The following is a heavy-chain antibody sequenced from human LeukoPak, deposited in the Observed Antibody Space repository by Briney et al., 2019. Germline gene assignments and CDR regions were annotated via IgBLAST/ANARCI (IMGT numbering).Heavy chain of an antibody. CDR3: AKEERAFDI. V-gene: IGHV3-9*01. Sequence: PGRSLRLSCAASGFTFDDYAMHWVRQAPGKGLEWVSGISWNSGSIGYADSVKGRFTISRDNAKNSLYLQMNSLRAEDTALYYCAKEERAFDIWGQGTMVTVSS. CDR2: ISWNSGSI. CDR1: GFTFDDYA. J-gene: IGHJ3*02.